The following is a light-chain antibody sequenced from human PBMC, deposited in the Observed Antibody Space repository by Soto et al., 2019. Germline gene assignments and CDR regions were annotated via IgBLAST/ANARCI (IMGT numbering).Light chain of an antibody. CDR3: QHLNNYPPFT. Sequence: IQLTQSPSSLSASVGDRVSITCRASQDIKTYLAWYRQKRGEAPKLLISGTFTLQSGVPSRFNGSGSGTDFTLTISRLQPEDFATYYCQHLNNYPPFTFGPGTKVD. CDR1: QDIKTY. J-gene: IGKJ3*01. CDR2: GTF. V-gene: IGKV1-9*01.